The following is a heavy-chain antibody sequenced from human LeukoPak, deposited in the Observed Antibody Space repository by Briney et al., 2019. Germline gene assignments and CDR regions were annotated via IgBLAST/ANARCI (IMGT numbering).Heavy chain of an antibody. D-gene: IGHD6-13*01. CDR3: ARDLGYSSPNWFDP. Sequence: GGSLRLSCAASGFTFSSYRMNWVRQAAGKGLEWVSSISSSSSYIYYADSVKGRFTISRDDAKNTLYLQMNSLRAEDTAVYYCARDLGYSSPNWFDPWGQGTLVTVSS. CDR1: GFTFSSYR. CDR2: ISSSSSYI. J-gene: IGHJ5*02. V-gene: IGHV3-21*01.